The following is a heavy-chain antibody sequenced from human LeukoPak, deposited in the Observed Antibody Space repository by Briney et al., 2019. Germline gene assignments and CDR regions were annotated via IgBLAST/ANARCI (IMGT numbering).Heavy chain of an antibody. CDR2: INPSGGST. V-gene: IGHV1-46*01. Sequence: GASVKVSCKASGYTFTSYYMHWVRQAPGQGLEWMGIINPSGGSTSYAQKFQGRVTMTRGTSTSTVYMELSSLRSEDTAVYYCARDRNYDSSGSTFDPWGQGTLVTVSS. D-gene: IGHD3-22*01. J-gene: IGHJ5*02. CDR3: ARDRNYDSSGSTFDP. CDR1: GYTFTSYY.